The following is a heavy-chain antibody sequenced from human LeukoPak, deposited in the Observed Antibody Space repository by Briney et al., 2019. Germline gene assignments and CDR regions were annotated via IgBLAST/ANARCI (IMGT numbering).Heavy chain of an antibody. CDR1: GFTFSSYS. Sequence: GGSLRLSCAASGFTFSSYSMNWVRQAPGKGLEYVSAISSNGGSTYYANSVKGRFTISRDNSKNTLYLQMGSLRAEDMAVYYCARVRSSSWHEGYYYYYGMDVWGQGTTVTVSS. D-gene: IGHD6-13*01. CDR2: ISSNGGST. J-gene: IGHJ6*02. V-gene: IGHV3-64*01. CDR3: ARVRSSSWHEGYYYYYGMDV.